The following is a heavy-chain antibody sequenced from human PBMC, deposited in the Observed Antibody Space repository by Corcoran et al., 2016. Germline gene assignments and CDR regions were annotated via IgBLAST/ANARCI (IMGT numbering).Heavy chain of an antibody. CDR3: ARDLGNSYAYVWLDP. J-gene: IGHJ5*02. CDR2: IFDSGST. Sequence: QVQLQESGPGLVKPSETLSLTCTVSGGSISTYYWSWIRQPPGKGLEWIGYIFDSGSTNYNPSFKSRLTMSLDTSKNQFSLKLSAVTAADTAGYYCARDLGNSYAYVWLDPWGQGTLVTVSS. D-gene: IGHD5-18*01. CDR1: GGSISTYY. V-gene: IGHV4-59*01.